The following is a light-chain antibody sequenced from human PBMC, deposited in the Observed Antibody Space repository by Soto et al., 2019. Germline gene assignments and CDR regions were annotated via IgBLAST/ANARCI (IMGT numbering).Light chain of an antibody. J-gene: IGLJ2*01. CDR3: SSYSGTNSNVI. Sequence: QSALTQPPSASGSPGQSVTISCAGTYSDIGDYNYVSWYQQHPDKVPKLIIYEVTKRPSGVPDRFSGSKSGYTASLTVSDLQPVDEAVYYCSSYSGTNSNVIFGGGTKVTVL. V-gene: IGLV2-8*01. CDR2: EVT. CDR1: YSDIGDYNY.